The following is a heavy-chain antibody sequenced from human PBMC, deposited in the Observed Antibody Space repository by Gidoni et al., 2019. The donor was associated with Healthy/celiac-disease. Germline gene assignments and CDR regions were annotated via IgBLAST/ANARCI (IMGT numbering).Heavy chain of an antibody. J-gene: IGHJ2*01. CDR1: GYTFTSYA. CDR2: INAGNGNT. Sequence: VQLVQSGAEVKKPGSSVKVSCKASGYTFTSYAMHLVRQAPGQRFEWLGCINAGNGNTKYSQKFQGRVTITRETSASTAYMELSSLRSEDTAVYYCARTLWFGEGFFDLWGRGTLVTVSS. V-gene: IGHV1-3*01. CDR3: ARTLWFGEGFFDL. D-gene: IGHD3-10*01.